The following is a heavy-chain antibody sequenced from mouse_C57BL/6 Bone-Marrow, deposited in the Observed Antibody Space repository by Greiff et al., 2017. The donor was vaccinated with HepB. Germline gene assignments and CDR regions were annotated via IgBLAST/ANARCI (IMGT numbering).Heavy chain of an antibody. J-gene: IGHJ3*01. CDR1: GFTFSDYG. CDR3: ARGRFAY. CDR2: ISSGSSTI. Sequence: EVKLVESGGGLVKPGGSLKLSCAASGFTFSDYGMHWVRQSPEKGLEWVAYISSGSSTIYYADTVKGRFTISRDNAKNTLFLQLTRLRSEDTAMYYCARGRFAYWGQGTLVTVSA. V-gene: IGHV5-17*01.